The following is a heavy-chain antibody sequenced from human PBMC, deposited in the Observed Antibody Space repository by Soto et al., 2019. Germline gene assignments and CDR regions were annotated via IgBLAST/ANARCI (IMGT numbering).Heavy chain of an antibody. D-gene: IGHD2-8*01. CDR3: ATGLKDTSNRPSFDS. CDR1: GFTFSTYP. J-gene: IGHJ4*02. CDR2: ISGSGIST. Sequence: GGSLRLSCAASGFTFSTYPMSWVRQAPGKGLEWVSGISGSGISTYYTDSVKGRFTISRDNSKNTVFLQMNSLRDEDTGIYFCATGLKDTSNRPSFDSWGPGTPVTVSS. V-gene: IGHV3-23*01.